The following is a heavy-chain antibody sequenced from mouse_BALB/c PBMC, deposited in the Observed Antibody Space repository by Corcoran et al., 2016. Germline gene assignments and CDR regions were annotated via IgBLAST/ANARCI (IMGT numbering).Heavy chain of an antibody. V-gene: IGHV14-3*02. D-gene: IGHD2-1*01. Sequence: EVQLQQSGAELVKPGASVKLSCTASGFNIKDTYMYWVKQRPEQGLERSGRIDPAHGNTKYDPKFQGEATITAVTSSNTAYLQLSSLTSEDTAVYYCARSCGNYVGGMDYWGQGTSVTVSS. J-gene: IGHJ4*01. CDR3: ARSCGNYVGGMDY. CDR2: IDPAHGNT. CDR1: GFNIKDTY.